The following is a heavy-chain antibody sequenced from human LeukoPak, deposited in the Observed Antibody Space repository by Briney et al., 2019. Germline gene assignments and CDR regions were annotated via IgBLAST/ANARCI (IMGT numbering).Heavy chain of an antibody. CDR2: IIPILGIA. J-gene: IGHJ3*02. CDR3: ASPDDYGDLGAFDI. D-gene: IGHD4-17*01. CDR1: GGTFSSYA. V-gene: IGHV1-69*04. Sequence: ASVKVSCKASGGTFSSYAISWVRQAPGQGLEWMGRIIPILGIANYAQKFQGRVTITADKSTSTAYVELSSLRSEDTAVYYCASPDDYGDLGAFDIWGQGTMVTISS.